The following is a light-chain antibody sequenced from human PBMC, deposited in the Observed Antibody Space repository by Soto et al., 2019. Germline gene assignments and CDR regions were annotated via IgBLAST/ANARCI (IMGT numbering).Light chain of an antibody. CDR3: QEHGSSPRT. CDR1: QSISSW. CDR2: DAS. Sequence: DIQMTQSPSTLSASVGDRVTITCRASQSISSWLAWYQQKPGKAPKLLIYDASTLESGVPTRFSGSGSGTDFTLTISRLEPEDFAVYYCQEHGSSPRTFGQGTKVDIK. J-gene: IGKJ1*01. V-gene: IGKV1-5*01.